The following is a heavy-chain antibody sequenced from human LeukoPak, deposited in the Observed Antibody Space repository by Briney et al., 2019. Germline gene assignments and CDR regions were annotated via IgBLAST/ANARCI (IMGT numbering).Heavy chain of an antibody. V-gene: IGHV3-23*01. CDR3: ARAYCSSTSCYFGFYYYYMDV. CDR1: GFTFSSYA. J-gene: IGHJ6*03. D-gene: IGHD2-2*01. CDR2: ISGTGGTT. Sequence: GGSLRLSCAASGFTFSSYAMSWVRQAPGKGLEWVSSISGTGGTTYYAESVKGRFSISRDNSRNTLYLQMNSLRAEDTALYYCARAYCSSTSCYFGFYYYYMDVWGKGTTVTVSS.